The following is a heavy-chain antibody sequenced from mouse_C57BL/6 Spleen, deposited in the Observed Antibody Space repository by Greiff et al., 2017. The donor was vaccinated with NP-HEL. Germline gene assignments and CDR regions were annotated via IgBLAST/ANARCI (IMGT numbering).Heavy chain of an antibody. J-gene: IGHJ3*01. CDR2: INPNNGGT. Sequence: VQLQQSGPELVKPGASVTMSCKASGYTFTDYNMHWVKQSHGKSLEWIGYINPNNGGTSYNQKFKGKATLTVNKSSSTAYMELRSLTSEDSAVYYCARERELPSFAYWGQGTLVTVSA. V-gene: IGHV1-22*01. CDR3: ARERELPSFAY. CDR1: GYTFTDYN.